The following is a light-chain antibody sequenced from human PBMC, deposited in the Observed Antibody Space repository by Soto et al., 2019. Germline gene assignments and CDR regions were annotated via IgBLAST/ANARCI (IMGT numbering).Light chain of an antibody. J-gene: IGKJ5*01. V-gene: IGKV3-11*01. CDR1: QSVSSY. CDR3: QQRSNWPPIT. Sequence: EIVLTQSPSTLTLTPLEMSTLSFSASQSVSSYLAWYQQKPGQAPRLLIYDASNRATGIPARFSGSGSGTDFTLTISSLEPEDFAVYYCQQRSNWPPITFGQGTRLEIK. CDR2: DAS.